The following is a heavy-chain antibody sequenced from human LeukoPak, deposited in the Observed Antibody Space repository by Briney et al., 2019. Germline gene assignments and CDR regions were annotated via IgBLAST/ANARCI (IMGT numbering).Heavy chain of an antibody. CDR3: AKGIIGIDNWFDP. CDR2: LYSGGST. D-gene: IGHD1-20*01. Sequence: GGSLRLSCAASGFTFSSYGMTWVRQAPGKGLEWVSVLYSGGSTYYADSVKGRFIISRDDSKNTLYLQMNSLRAEDTAVYYCAKGIIGIDNWFDPWGQGTLVTVSS. J-gene: IGHJ5*02. V-gene: IGHV3-NL1*01. CDR1: GFTFSSYG.